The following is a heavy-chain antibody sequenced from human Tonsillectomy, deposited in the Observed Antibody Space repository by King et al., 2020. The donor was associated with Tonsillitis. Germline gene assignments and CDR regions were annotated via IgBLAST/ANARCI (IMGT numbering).Heavy chain of an antibody. CDR3: ARAYGQAQGISIFGVIIKVPRYEPSPAMAECFDY. V-gene: IGHV4-38-2*02. CDR1: GYSITINSAYY. J-gene: IGHJ4*02. Sequence: QLQESGPGLVKPSETLSLTCTVSGYSITINSAYYWGWIRQSPGKGLEWIGSFYHSGSTYYNPSLKSRVTISVDTSKNQFSLKLSSVTAADTAIYYCARAYGQAQGISIFGVIIKVPRYEPSPAMAECFDYWGQGTLVTVSS. D-gene: IGHD3-3*01. CDR2: FYHSGST.